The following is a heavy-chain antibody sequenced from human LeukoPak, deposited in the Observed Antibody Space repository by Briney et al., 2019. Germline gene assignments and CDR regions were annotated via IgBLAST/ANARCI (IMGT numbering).Heavy chain of an antibody. D-gene: IGHD6-13*01. V-gene: IGHV3-23*01. CDR3: AKNMDSSSWYKFDP. CDR1: GFTFSSYA. Sequence: GRSLRLSCAASGFTFSSYAMNWVRQAPGKGLEWVSGISGSGGSTNYADSVKGRFTISRDNSKNTLYLQMNSLRAEDTAVYYCAKNMDSSSWYKFDPWGQGTLVTVSS. J-gene: IGHJ5*02. CDR2: ISGSGGST.